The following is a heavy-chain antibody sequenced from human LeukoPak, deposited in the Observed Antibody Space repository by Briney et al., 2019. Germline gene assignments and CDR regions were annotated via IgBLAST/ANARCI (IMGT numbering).Heavy chain of an antibody. Sequence: GGSLRLSCAASGFTFDDYAMHWVRQAPGKGLEWVSGISWNSGSIDYADSAKGRFTISRDNAKNSLYLQMNSLRAEDTALYYCAKGRSGSYLGDAFDIWGQGTMVTVSS. CDR2: ISWNSGSI. D-gene: IGHD1-26*01. J-gene: IGHJ3*02. CDR3: AKGRSGSYLGDAFDI. CDR1: GFTFDDYA. V-gene: IGHV3-9*01.